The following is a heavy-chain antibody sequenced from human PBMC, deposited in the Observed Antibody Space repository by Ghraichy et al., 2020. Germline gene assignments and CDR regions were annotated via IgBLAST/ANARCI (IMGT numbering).Heavy chain of an antibody. V-gene: IGHV4-39*01. D-gene: IGHD5-18*01. Sequence: SETLSLTCTVSGGSISSSSYYWGWIRQPPGKGLEWIGSIYYSGSTYYNPSLKSRVTISVDTSKNQFSLKLSSVTAADTAVYYCASPPPGGTAMVSGYWGQGTLVTVSS. J-gene: IGHJ4*02. CDR1: GGSISSSSYY. CDR2: IYYSGST. CDR3: ASPPPGGTAMVSGY.